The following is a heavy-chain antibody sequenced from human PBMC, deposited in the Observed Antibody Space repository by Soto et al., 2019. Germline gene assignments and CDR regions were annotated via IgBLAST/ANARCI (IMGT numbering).Heavy chain of an antibody. V-gene: IGHV3-7*01. Sequence: GGSLRLSCAASGFTFSTYWMSWVRQAPGKGLEWVANIKEDGSEKYYVDSVEGRFTISRDNAKNSLYLQMTSLRAEDTALYYCARGWGYFDSSGFPYPSAMDVWGQGTTGTVSS. CDR1: GFTFSTYW. D-gene: IGHD3-22*01. CDR3: ARGWGYFDSSGFPYPSAMDV. CDR2: IKEDGSEK. J-gene: IGHJ6*02.